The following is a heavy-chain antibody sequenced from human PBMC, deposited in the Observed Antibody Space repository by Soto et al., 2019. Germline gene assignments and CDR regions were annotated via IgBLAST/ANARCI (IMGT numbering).Heavy chain of an antibody. J-gene: IGHJ4*02. V-gene: IGHV3-30*18. CDR2: ISYDGSNK. CDR3: AKALIDSSPPQGG. D-gene: IGHD3-22*01. Sequence: QVQLVESGGGVVQPGRSLRLSCAASGFTFSSYGMHWVRQAPGKGLEWVAVISYDGSNKYYADSVKGRFTISRDNSKNTLYLQMNSLRAEDTAVYYCAKALIDSSPPQGGWGQGTLVTVSS. CDR1: GFTFSSYG.